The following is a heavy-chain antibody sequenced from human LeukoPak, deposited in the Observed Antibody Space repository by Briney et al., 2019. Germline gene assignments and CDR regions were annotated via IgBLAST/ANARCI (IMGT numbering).Heavy chain of an antibody. Sequence: ASVKVSCKASGYTFTNYDINWARQAPGQGLEWMGWMNPNSGNTGYSQKFQGRVTMTRDTPIGAAYMELSSLTSEDTAVYYCARSGVVVVPAAIGNYYYMDVWGKGTTVTVSS. D-gene: IGHD2-2*02. CDR3: ARSGVVVVPAAIGNYYYMDV. CDR2: MNPNSGNT. V-gene: IGHV1-8*01. CDR1: GYTFTNYD. J-gene: IGHJ6*03.